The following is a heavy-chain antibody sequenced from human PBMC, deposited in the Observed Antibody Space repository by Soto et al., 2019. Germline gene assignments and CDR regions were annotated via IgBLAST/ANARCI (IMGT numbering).Heavy chain of an antibody. D-gene: IGHD6-6*01. J-gene: IGHJ4*01. Sequence: SCYRCWVRQATGQGLEWMGWMNPNSGTTGYAQKFQGRVTMTRNTSISTAYMELRSLRSEDTAVQYYASSRSGSSVLAYRGNGTLVPVS. CDR2: MNPNSGTT. V-gene: IGHV1-8*01. CDR1: SCY. CDR3: ASSRSGSSVLAY.